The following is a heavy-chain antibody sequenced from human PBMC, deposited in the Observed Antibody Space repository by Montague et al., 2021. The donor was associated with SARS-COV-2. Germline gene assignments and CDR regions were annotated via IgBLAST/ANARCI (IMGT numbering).Heavy chain of an antibody. Sequence: TLSLTCAVSGASIISGGNPWSWVRQPPGKGLEWLGYTYQNGHPSYNPSLKSRVTILVAASKNQMSMELTSVTAADTAVYFCARGIECLGFDFWGRGTLVTVSP. D-gene: IGHD2/OR15-2a*01. CDR3: ARGIECLGFDF. CDR1: GASIISGGNP. V-gene: IGHV4-30-2*01. CDR2: TYQNGHP. J-gene: IGHJ3*01.